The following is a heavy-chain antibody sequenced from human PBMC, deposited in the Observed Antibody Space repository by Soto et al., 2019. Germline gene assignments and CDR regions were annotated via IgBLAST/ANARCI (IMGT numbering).Heavy chain of an antibody. CDR2: INHSGST. J-gene: IGHJ6*02. D-gene: IGHD3-16*01. V-gene: IGHV4-34*01. CDR1: GGSFSGYY. CDR3: AKGGFYYYYGMDV. Sequence: SETLSLTCAVYGGSFSGYYWSWIRQPPGKGLEWIGEINHSGSTNYNPSLKSRVTISVDTSKNQFSLKLSSVTAADTAVYYCAKGGFYYYYGMDVWGQGTTVTVSS.